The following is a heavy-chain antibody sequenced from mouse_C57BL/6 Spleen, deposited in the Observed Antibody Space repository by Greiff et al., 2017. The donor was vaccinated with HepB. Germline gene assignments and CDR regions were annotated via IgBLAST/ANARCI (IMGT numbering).Heavy chain of an antibody. D-gene: IGHD2-2*01. CDR3: AVWLRQGYYFDY. Sequence: EVQVVESGPELVKPGASVKISCKASGYSFTDYNMNWVKQSNGKSLEWIGVINPNYGTTSYNQKFKGKATLTVDQSSSTAYMQLNSLTSEDSAVYYCAVWLRQGYYFDYGGQGTTLTVSS. CDR1: GYSFTDYN. V-gene: IGHV1-39*01. CDR2: INPNYGTT. J-gene: IGHJ2*01.